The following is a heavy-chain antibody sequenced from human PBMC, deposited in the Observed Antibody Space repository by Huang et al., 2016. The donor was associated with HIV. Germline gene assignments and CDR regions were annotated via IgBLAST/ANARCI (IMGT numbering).Heavy chain of an antibody. CDR3: ARVEINTLTGYFSSFDN. Sequence: QVHLQQWGAGLLKPSEALSLTCAVYGGSFRNYFWSWIRQPPGKGLEWIGEIKHIGRTSYSPSLKSRVTISVDPSKKQFSLKLSSVTAADTAVYYCARVEINTLTGYFSSFDNWGQGTLVTVSS. D-gene: IGHD3-9*01. CDR1: GGSFRNYF. J-gene: IGHJ4*02. V-gene: IGHV4-34*01. CDR2: IKHIGRT.